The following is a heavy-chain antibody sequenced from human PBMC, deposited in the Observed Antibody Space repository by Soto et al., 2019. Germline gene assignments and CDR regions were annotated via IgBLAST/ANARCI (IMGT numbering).Heavy chain of an antibody. V-gene: IGHV3-23*01. D-gene: IGHD1-26*01. CDR2: LNGDSVTT. CDR1: GFTFSNSA. J-gene: IGHJ6*02. Sequence: PWGSLRLSCTASGFTFSNSAMTWVRQAPGKGLEWISALNGDSVTTNYADSVKGRFTISRDNSKNTLFLQMSSLRAEDTAVYYCARDRRPSVYSGLDVWGQGTTVTVSS. CDR3: ARDRRPSVYSGLDV.